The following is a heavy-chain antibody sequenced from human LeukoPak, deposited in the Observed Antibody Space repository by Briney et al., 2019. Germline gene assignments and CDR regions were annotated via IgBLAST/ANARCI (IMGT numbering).Heavy chain of an antibody. CDR2: VKSDGITT. D-gene: IGHD5-18*01. Sequence: GGSLRLSCAASGSTFSRYWMHWVRQVPGKGLVWVSLVKSDGITTIYADSVKGRFTISRDNAKNTLYLQMNSLRAEDTAVYYCTTGPSYRYEYWGQGTLVTVSS. CDR3: TTGPSYRYEY. CDR1: GSTFSRYW. J-gene: IGHJ4*02. V-gene: IGHV3-74*01.